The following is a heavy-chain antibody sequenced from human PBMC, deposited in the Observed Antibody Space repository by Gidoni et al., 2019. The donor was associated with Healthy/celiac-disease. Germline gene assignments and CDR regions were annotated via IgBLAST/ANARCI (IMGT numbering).Heavy chain of an antibody. CDR1: GGTFSSYA. CDR3: AGGGRGGYATWFDP. Sequence: QVQLVQSGAEVKKPGSSVKVSCKASGGTFSSYAISWVRQAPGRGLEWMGGIIPNLGTANYAQKFQGRVTITADKSTSTAYMELSSLRSEDTAVYYCAGGGRGGYATWFDPWGQGTLVTVSS. CDR2: IIPNLGTA. V-gene: IGHV1-69*06. D-gene: IGHD5-12*01. J-gene: IGHJ5*02.